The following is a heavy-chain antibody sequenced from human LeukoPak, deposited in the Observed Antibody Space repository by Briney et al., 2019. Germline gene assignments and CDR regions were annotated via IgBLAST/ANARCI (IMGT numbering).Heavy chain of an antibody. CDR1: GGSISSYY. V-gene: IGHV4-4*07. D-gene: IGHD3-22*01. Sequence: SSETLSLTCTVSGGSISSYYWSWIRQPAGKGLEWIGRIYTSGSTNYNPSLKSRVTISADTSKNQFSLKLSSVTAADTAVYYCARGTYYYYDSSGYLFWFDPWGQGTLVTVSS. CDR3: ARGTYYYYDSSGYLFWFDP. J-gene: IGHJ5*02. CDR2: IYTSGST.